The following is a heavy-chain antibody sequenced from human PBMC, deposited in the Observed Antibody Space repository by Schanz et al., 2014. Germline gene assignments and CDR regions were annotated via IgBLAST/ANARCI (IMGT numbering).Heavy chain of an antibody. Sequence: VQLVESGGGLVKPGGSLRLSCAASGFTFSDHYMDWVRQAPGKGLEWIAEINHGGSTNYNPSLKSRVTISVDTSKNQFSLKLSAVTAADTAVYYCARGNNFDYGDAFFNYYYYYMDVWGKGTTVTVSS. J-gene: IGHJ6*03. V-gene: IGHV4-34*01. CDR3: ARGNNFDYGDAFFNYYYYYMDV. D-gene: IGHD4-17*01. CDR2: INHGGST. CDR1: GFTFSDHY.